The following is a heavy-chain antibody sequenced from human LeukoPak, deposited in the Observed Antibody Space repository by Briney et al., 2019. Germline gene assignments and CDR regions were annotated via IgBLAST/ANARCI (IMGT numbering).Heavy chain of an antibody. CDR3: ARGIGENYDILTGFDY. Sequence: TGGTLRLSCAASGFTFSSYGMSWVRRAPGKGLEWVSGINWNGGSTGYADSVKGRFTISRDNAKNSLYLQMNSLRAEDTALYYCARGIGENYDILTGFDYWGQGTLVTVSS. CDR2: INWNGGST. J-gene: IGHJ4*02. V-gene: IGHV3-20*04. D-gene: IGHD3-9*01. CDR1: GFTFSSYG.